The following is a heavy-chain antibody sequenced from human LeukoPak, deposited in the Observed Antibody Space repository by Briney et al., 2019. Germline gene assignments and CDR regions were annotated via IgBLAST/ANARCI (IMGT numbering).Heavy chain of an antibody. Sequence: GAPVKVSCKASGGTFSSYAIGWVRQAPGQGLEWMGAIIPIFGTANYAQKFQGRVTITADESTSTAYMELSSLRSEDTAVYYCARQNVEYSSSFDYWGQGTLVTVSS. CDR3: ARQNVEYSSSFDY. CDR1: GGTFSSYA. CDR2: IIPIFGTA. V-gene: IGHV1-69*13. J-gene: IGHJ4*02. D-gene: IGHD6-6*01.